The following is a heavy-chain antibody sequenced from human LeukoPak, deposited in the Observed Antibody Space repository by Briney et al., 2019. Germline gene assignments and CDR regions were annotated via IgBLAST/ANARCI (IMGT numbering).Heavy chain of an antibody. CDR1: GFTFSSYW. CDR3: ARVAIPRIYYFDY. J-gene: IGHJ4*02. CDR2: IKQDGSEK. D-gene: IGHD2-2*02. Sequence: GGSLRLSCAASGFTFSSYWMSWVRQAPGKGLEWVANIKQDGSEKYYVDSVKGRFTISRDNAKNSLYLQMNSLRAEDTAVYYCARVAIPRIYYFDYWGQGTLATVSS. V-gene: IGHV3-7*01.